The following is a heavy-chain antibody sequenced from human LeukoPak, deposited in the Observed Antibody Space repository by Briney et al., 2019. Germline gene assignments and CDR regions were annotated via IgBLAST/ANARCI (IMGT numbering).Heavy chain of an antibody. V-gene: IGHV3-33*01. Sequence: GGSLRLSCAASGFTFNTYGMHWVRQAPSKGLEWVAVIWSDGSHQTYADSVRGRFTISRDNSKSTLYLQMNSLRTEDTAVYYCATDRGGYPFDYWGQGTLVTVSS. CDR3: ATDRGGYPFDY. J-gene: IGHJ4*02. CDR1: GFTFNTYG. CDR2: IWSDGSHQ. D-gene: IGHD1-26*01.